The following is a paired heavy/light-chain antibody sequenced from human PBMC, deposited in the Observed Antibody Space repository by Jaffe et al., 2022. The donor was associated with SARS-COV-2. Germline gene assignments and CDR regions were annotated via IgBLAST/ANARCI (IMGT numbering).Light chain of an antibody. Sequence: DIQMTQSPSSLSASVGDGVTITCRASQSISSYLNWYQQKPGKAPKFLIYAASSLQSGVPSRFSGSGSGTDFTLTISSLQPEDFATYYCQQSYSPPLTFGGGTKVEIK. CDR1: QSISSY. CDR2: AAS. V-gene: IGKV1-39*01. J-gene: IGKJ4*01. CDR3: QQSYSPPLT.
Heavy chain of an antibody. Sequence: QVQLVQSGAEVKEPGASVKVSCKASGYTFSSYGISWVRQAPGQGLEWMGWISSYNGNTNYAQKVQGRVAITTDTLTSTAYMELRSLRSDDTAVYYCAVGLPSPRGGRFDYWGQGTLVTVSS. CDR1: GYTFSSYG. D-gene: IGHD2-2*01. J-gene: IGHJ4*02. V-gene: IGHV1-18*01. CDR2: ISSYNGNT. CDR3: AVGLPSPRGGRFDY.